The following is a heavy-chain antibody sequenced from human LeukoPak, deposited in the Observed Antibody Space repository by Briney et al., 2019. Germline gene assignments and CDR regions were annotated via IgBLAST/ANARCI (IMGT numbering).Heavy chain of an antibody. V-gene: IGHV4-30-2*03. D-gene: IGHD6-13*01. Sequence: MASETLSLTCAVSGGSISSGGYSWSWIRQPPGKGLEWIGSFYYGGNTYYNPSLKSRLTISEDTSKNQFSLKLSSVAAADTAVYYCASYRSTIAAAGPHFDYWGQGTLVTVSS. CDR1: GGSISSGGYS. J-gene: IGHJ4*02. CDR3: ASYRSTIAAAGPHFDY. CDR2: FYYGGNT.